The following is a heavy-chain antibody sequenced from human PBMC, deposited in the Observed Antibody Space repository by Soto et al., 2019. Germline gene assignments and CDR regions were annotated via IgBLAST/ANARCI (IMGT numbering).Heavy chain of an antibody. V-gene: IGHV5-51*01. Sequence: PGASLKISCKGSGYSFTSYWIGWVRQMPGKGLEWMGIIYPGDSDTRYSPSFQGQVTISADKSISTAYLQWSSLKASDTAMYYCARSHYCSSTSCYNRGMDVWGQGTTVTVSS. CDR2: IYPGDSDT. J-gene: IGHJ6*02. D-gene: IGHD2-2*02. CDR3: ARSHYCSSTSCYNRGMDV. CDR1: GYSFTSYW.